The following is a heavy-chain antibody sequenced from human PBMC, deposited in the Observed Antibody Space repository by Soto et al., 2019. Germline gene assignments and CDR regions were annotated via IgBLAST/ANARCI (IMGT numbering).Heavy chain of an antibody. V-gene: IGHV3-30-3*01. Sequence: GGSLRLSCAASGFTFSNYAMHWARQAPGKGLEWVAVISYDGSNKYYADSVRGRFTISRDNSKNTLYLQMNSLRAEDTAVYYCERDPLAVERHYWGQGTLVTVSS. CDR1: GFTFSNYA. J-gene: IGHJ4*02. CDR2: ISYDGSNK. CDR3: ERDPLAVERHY. D-gene: IGHD6-19*01.